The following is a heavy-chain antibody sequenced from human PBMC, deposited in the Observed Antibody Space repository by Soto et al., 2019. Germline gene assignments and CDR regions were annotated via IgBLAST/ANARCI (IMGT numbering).Heavy chain of an antibody. J-gene: IGHJ4*02. CDR1: GGTFSNYA. CDR3: AIGHSYGQFGS. CDR2: IIPLLYTP. D-gene: IGHD5-18*01. Sequence: QVQLVQSGAEVKNPGSSVKVSFKAPGGTFSNYAVSWVRLAPGQGLEWMGGIIPLLYTPSYARKFEDRVTIIADESTSTAYMDLAGLRSDDTAVYYCAIGHSYGQFGSWGQGTLVTVSS. V-gene: IGHV1-69*01.